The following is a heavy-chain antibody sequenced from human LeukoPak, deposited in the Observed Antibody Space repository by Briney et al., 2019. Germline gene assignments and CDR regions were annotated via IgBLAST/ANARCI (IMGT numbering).Heavy chain of an antibody. CDR3: ARLTITMVRGVIINTASDI. CDR1: GGTFSSYA. CDR2: IIPIFGTA. V-gene: IGHV1-69*05. Sequence: ASVKVSCKASGGTFSSYAISWVRQAPGQGLEWMGGIIPIFGTANYAQKFQGRVTITTDESTSTAYMELSSLRSEDTAVYYCARLTITMVRGVIINTASDIWGQGTMVTVSS. D-gene: IGHD3-10*01. J-gene: IGHJ3*02.